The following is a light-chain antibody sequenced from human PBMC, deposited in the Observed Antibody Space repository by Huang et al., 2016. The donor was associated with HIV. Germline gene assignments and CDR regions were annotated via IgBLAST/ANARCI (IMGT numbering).Light chain of an antibody. V-gene: IGKV3-15*01. CDR1: QNIDTN. J-gene: IGKJ1*01. Sequence: DIVMTQSPATLSVSPGERAILLCRASQNIDTNVAWYQQKPGQAPRLLIFGASTRATGISARVTGGGSETELTLTINSVQSEDVAMYYCHQYNDWPPWTFGQGTRVEI. CDR3: HQYNDWPPWT. CDR2: GAS.